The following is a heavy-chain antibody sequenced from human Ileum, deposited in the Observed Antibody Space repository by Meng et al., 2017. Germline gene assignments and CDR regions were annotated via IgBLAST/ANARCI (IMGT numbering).Heavy chain of an antibody. J-gene: IGHJ5*02. CDR2: IDHCGGT. Sequence: QVQRQQGGAGLLKASDTLSLTCGVDGGSFIGYYWSWIRQPPGKGLEWIGEIDHCGGTNYNPSLKNRVTISVDTSNNRFSLKLSSVKAADTALYFCARRVGATPYAYNWLDPWGQGTLVTVSS. CDR1: GGSFIGYY. V-gene: IGHV4-34*01. D-gene: IGHD1-26*01. CDR3: ARRVGATPYAYNWLDP.